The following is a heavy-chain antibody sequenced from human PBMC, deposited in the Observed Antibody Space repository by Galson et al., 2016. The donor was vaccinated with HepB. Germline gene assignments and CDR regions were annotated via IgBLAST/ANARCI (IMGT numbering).Heavy chain of an antibody. V-gene: IGHV4-31*03. Sequence: TLSLTCTVSGGSISSGGYYWSWIRQHPGKGLEWIGYIYHSGSTYYNPSLKSRVTISVDTSKNLFSLKLSSVTAADTAVYFCARDRSSGSGSFGYWGQGTLVTVSS. CDR3: ARDRSSGSGSFGY. D-gene: IGHD3-10*01. J-gene: IGHJ4*02. CDR1: GGSISSGGYY. CDR2: IYHSGST.